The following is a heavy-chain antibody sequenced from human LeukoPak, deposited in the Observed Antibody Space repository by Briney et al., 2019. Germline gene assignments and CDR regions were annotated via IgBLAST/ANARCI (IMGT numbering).Heavy chain of an antibody. V-gene: IGHV3-21*01. Sequence: PGGSLRLSCAASGFTFSGYSMNWVRQAPGKGLEWVSSISSSSSYIYYADSVKGRFTISRDNAKNSLYLQMNSLRAEDTAVYYCARDQVPGIAAAGTFNYWGQGTLVTVSS. CDR1: GFTFSGYS. D-gene: IGHD6-13*01. J-gene: IGHJ4*02. CDR2: ISSSSSYI. CDR3: ARDQVPGIAAAGTFNY.